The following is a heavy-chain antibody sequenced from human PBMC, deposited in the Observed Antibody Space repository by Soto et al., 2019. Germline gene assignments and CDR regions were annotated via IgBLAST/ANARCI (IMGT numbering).Heavy chain of an antibody. D-gene: IGHD6-19*01. V-gene: IGHV1-69*02. CDR2: IIPILGIA. CDR3: AIAMSSGWYIKYFQH. Sequence: EALVKVSCKASGGTFSSYTISWVRQAPGQGLEWMGRIIPILGIANYAQKFQGRVTITADKSTSTAYMELSSLRSEDTAVYYCAIAMSSGWYIKYFQHWGQGTLVTVSS. J-gene: IGHJ1*01. CDR1: GGTFSSYT.